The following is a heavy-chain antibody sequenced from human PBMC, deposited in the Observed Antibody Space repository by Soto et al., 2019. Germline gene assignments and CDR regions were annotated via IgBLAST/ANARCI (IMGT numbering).Heavy chain of an antibody. D-gene: IGHD3-10*02. CDR1: GFTFSGST. J-gene: IGHJ5*02. V-gene: IGHV3-73*01. CDR2: IRTKAHNYAT. Sequence: EVQLVESGGGLVQAGGSLKVSCAASGFTFSGSTLHWVRQASGKGLEWIGLIRTKAHNYATAYGASVKGRFTLFRDDSKSTAYLQMNSLKTDATAVYYCNVGGEFSDACGQGTLVTVTS. CDR3: NVGGEFSDA.